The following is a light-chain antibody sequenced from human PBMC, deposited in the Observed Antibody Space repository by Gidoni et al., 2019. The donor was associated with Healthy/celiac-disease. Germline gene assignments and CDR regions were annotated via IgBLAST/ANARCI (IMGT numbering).Light chain of an antibody. Sequence: DIVMTQSPDSLAVSLGERATINCKSSQSVLYSSNNKNYLAWYQPKPGQPPKLLIYWASNRESGVPDRFSGSGSGTDFTLTISSLQAEDVAVYYCQQYYSTPLTFGPGTKVDIK. J-gene: IGKJ3*01. V-gene: IGKV4-1*01. CDR1: QSVLYSSNNKNY. CDR3: QQYYSTPLT. CDR2: WAS.